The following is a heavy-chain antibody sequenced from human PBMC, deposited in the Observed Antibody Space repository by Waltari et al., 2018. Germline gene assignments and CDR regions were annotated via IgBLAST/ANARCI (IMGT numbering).Heavy chain of an antibody. Sequence: EVQLVESGGGLVQPGRSLRLSCAASGFTFDDYAMHWVWQAPGKGLEWVSGISWNSGSIGYADSVKGRFTISRDNAKNSLYLQMNSLRAEDTALYYCARLRFLEWLFNFDYWGQGTLVTVSS. CDR1: GFTFDDYA. CDR2: ISWNSGSI. J-gene: IGHJ4*02. CDR3: ARLRFLEWLFNFDY. V-gene: IGHV3-9*01. D-gene: IGHD3-3*01.